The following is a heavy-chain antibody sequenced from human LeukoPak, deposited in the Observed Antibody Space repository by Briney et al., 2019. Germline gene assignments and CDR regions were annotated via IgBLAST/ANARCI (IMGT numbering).Heavy chain of an antibody. Sequence: GGSLRLSCAVSGFTFSSYAMSWVRQAPGKGLEWVSRINSDGSSTSYADSVKGRFTISRDNAKNTLYLQMNSLRAEDTAVYYCARGSHLYSSSWYWGQGTLVTVSS. D-gene: IGHD6-13*01. CDR1: GFTFSSYA. CDR3: ARGSHLYSSSWY. CDR2: INSDGSST. J-gene: IGHJ4*02. V-gene: IGHV3-74*01.